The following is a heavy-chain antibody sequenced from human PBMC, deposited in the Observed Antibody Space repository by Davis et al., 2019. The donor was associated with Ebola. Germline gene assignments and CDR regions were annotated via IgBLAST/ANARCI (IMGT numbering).Heavy chain of an antibody. D-gene: IGHD3-10*01. V-gene: IGHV1-2*02. CDR3: ERSINMVRGAQTYYYYGMDV. J-gene: IGHJ6*02. Sequence: AASVKVSCKASGYTFTGYYMHWVRQAPGQGLEWMGWINPNSGGTNYAQKFQGRVTMTRDTSISTAYMEMSRLRSDDTAVYYCERSINMVRGAQTYYYYGMDVWGQGTTVTVSS. CDR1: GYTFTGYY. CDR2: INPNSGGT.